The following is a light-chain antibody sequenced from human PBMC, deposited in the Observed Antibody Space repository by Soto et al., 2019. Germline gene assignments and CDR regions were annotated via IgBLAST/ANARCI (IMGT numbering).Light chain of an antibody. V-gene: IGKV3-15*01. CDR3: HQYNYWPLT. CDR2: GAS. CDR1: QSVRSN. Sequence: EIVMTQSPATLSVSPGERATLSCRASQSVRSNLAWYQQKRGQAPRLLIYGASNRATGIPARFSGSGSGTEFTLTIGSLQSEDFAIYSCHQYNYWPLTFGGGTNVEI. J-gene: IGKJ4*01.